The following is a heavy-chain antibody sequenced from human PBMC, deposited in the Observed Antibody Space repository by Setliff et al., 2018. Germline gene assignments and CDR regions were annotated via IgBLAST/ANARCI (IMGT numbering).Heavy chain of an antibody. V-gene: IGHV1-18*01. D-gene: IGHD3-9*01. Sequence: ASVKVSCKASGYTFTNYGISWVRQAPGQGLEWMGYIKSYNGDTYFARNLQGRLSMTTDASSSTAYMELTSLRSDDTAMYYCARDADHYDTDENPIFDYWGQEPWSPSPQ. CDR1: GYTFTNYG. CDR2: IKSYNGDT. CDR3: ARDADHYDTDENPIFDY. J-gene: IGHJ4*01.